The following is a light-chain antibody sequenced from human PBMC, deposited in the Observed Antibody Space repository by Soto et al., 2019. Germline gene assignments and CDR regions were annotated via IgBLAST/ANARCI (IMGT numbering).Light chain of an antibody. Sequence: DIELTQSPGTLSLSPGERVTLSCRASQTVRSSFVAWYQQKPGQAPRLLIYGASTRATGIPDRFSGSGSGTDFTPTIRSLEPEDLAVYYCQHYGRSSWAFGQGNKVEIK. J-gene: IGKJ1*01. V-gene: IGKV3-20*01. CDR3: QHYGRSSWA. CDR1: QTVRSSF. CDR2: GAS.